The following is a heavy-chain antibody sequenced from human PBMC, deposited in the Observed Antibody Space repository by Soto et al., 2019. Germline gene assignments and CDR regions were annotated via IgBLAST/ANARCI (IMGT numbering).Heavy chain of an antibody. Sequence: LTISCKGSGYSVTSYWISWVRQMPGKGLEWMGRIDPSDSYTNYSPSFQGDVTISADKSISTAYLQWSSLKASDTAMYYCARHPRIAARPTNWLEPWGQGTLVTVSS. CDR3: ARHPRIAARPTNWLEP. CDR2: IDPSDSYT. D-gene: IGHD6-6*01. V-gene: IGHV5-10-1*01. J-gene: IGHJ5*02. CDR1: GYSVTSYW.